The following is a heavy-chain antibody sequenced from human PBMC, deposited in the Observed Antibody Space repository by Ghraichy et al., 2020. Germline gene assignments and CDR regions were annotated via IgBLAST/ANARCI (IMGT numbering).Heavy chain of an antibody. CDR3: AKGLTLVGY. D-gene: IGHD1-26*01. Sequence: LSITCAASGFTFSSYAMSWVRQAPGKGLEWVSAISGSGGSTYYADSVKGRFTISRDNSKNTLYLQMNSLRAEDTAVYYCAKGLTLVGYWGQGTLVTVS. J-gene: IGHJ4*02. CDR1: GFTFSSYA. V-gene: IGHV3-23*01. CDR2: ISGSGGST.